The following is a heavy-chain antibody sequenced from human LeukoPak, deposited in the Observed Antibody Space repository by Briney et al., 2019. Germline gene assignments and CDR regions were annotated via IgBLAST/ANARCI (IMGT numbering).Heavy chain of an antibody. CDR3: TRETPSRYFDY. J-gene: IGHJ4*02. D-gene: IGHD4-23*01. Sequence: GASVKVSCKASGYTFTSYGISWVRQAPGQGLEWMGWISAYNGNTNYAQKLQGRITITRNTSISTAYMELSSLRSEDTAVYYCTRETPSRYFDYWGQGTLVTVSS. V-gene: IGHV1-18*01. CDR2: ISAYNGNT. CDR1: GYTFTSYG.